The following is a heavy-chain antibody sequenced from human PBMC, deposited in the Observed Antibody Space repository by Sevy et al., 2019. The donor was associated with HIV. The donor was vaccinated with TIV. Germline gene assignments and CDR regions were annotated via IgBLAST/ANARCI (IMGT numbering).Heavy chain of an antibody. CDR3: ARGKGGIFGVVVGQFDS. D-gene: IGHD3-3*01. J-gene: IGHJ4*02. V-gene: IGHV1-3*04. CDR2: IKTDNGNT. Sequence: ASVKVSCKASGYSFTNYAIHWVRQAPGQGLEWMGWIKTDNGNTKYSQRFQGRVTITRHTSATTAYMEMSSLRYDDTALYFCARGKGGIFGVVVGQFDSWGQGTLVTVSS. CDR1: GYSFTNYA.